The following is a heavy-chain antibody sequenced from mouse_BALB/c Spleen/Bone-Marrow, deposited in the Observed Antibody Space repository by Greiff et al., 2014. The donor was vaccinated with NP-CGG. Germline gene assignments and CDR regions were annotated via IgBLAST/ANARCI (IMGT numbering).Heavy chain of an antibody. CDR2: ISHGGGTT. Sequence: EVQLVESGGGLVKPGGSLKLSCAASGFAFSSYDMSWVRQTPEKRLEWVAYISHGGGTTYYSDTVKGRFTISRDNAKNTLYLQMSSLKSEDTAIYYGTRHGGCCPDYYAMDYWGQGTSVTVSS. CDR3: TRHGGCCPDYYAMDY. J-gene: IGHJ4*01. V-gene: IGHV5-12-1*01. CDR1: GFAFSSYD. D-gene: IGHD1-1*02.